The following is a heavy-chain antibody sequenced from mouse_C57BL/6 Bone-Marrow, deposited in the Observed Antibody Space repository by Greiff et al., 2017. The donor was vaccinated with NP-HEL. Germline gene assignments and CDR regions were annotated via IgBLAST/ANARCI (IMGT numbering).Heavy chain of an antibody. Sequence: VQLQESGAELVKPGASVKISCKASGYEFSNYWMNWVKQRPGKGLEWIGQIYPGDGDTNYNGKFKDKATLTADKSSSTAYMQLSRLSSDDSAVYFCARGAYWGQGTLVTVSA. V-gene: IGHV1-80*01. CDR2: IYPGDGDT. J-gene: IGHJ3*01. CDR1: GYEFSNYW. CDR3: ARGAY.